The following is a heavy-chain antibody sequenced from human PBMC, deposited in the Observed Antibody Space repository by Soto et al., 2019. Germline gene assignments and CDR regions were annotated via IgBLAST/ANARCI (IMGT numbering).Heavy chain of an antibody. CDR3: ARTRQYYYDSSGYSPTNFDY. CDR1: GGSISSSNW. Sequence: SETLSLTCAVSGGSISSSNWWSWVRQPPGRGLEWIGEIYHSGSTNYNPSLKSRVTISVDKSKNQFSLKLSSVTAADTAVYYCARTRQYYYDSSGYSPTNFDYWGQGTLVTVSS. CDR2: IYHSGST. J-gene: IGHJ4*02. D-gene: IGHD3-22*01. V-gene: IGHV4-4*02.